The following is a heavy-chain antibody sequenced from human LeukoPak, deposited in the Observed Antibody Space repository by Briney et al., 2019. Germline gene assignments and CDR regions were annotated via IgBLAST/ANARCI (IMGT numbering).Heavy chain of an antibody. CDR3: AAYSSSLGLFFVY. J-gene: IGHJ4*02. CDR2: IYYSGST. CDR1: GASISSYY. V-gene: IGHV4-59*08. Sequence: SETLSPTCTVAGASISSYYWSWIRQPPGKRLEWIGYIYYSGSTNYHPSLKSRVTISVGTSKNQFSLKLSSVTAADTAVYYCAAYSSSLGLFFVYWGQGTQLADCS. D-gene: IGHD6-13*01.